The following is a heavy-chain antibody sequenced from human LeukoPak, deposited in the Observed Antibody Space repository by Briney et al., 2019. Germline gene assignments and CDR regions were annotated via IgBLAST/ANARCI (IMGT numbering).Heavy chain of an antibody. D-gene: IGHD3-22*01. J-gene: IGHJ5*02. CDR2: INHSGST. CDR3: ASILSGYYRGYNWFDP. V-gene: IGHV4-34*01. Sequence: TSETLSLTCAVYGGSFSGYYWSWIRQPPGKGLEWIGEINHSGSTNYNPSLKSRVTISVDTSKNQFSLKLSSVTAADTAVYYCASILSGYYRGYNWFDPWGQGTLVTVSS. CDR1: GGSFSGYY.